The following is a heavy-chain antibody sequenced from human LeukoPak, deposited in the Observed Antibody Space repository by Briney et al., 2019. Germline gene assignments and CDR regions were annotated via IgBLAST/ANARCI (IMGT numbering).Heavy chain of an antibody. CDR2: ISGSGSTR. J-gene: IGHJ4*02. Sequence: GGSLRLSCAASGFTFSSYEMNWVRQAPGKGLEWVSYISGSGSTRYYADSVEGRFTVSRDNAKNSLDLQMNSLRAEDTAVYYCARKQNCDYWGQGTLVTVSS. V-gene: IGHV3-48*03. CDR1: GFTFSSYE. CDR3: ARKQNCDY.